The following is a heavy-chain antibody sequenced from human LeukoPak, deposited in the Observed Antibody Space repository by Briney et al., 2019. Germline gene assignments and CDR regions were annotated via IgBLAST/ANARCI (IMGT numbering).Heavy chain of an antibody. CDR1: GFIFSSYG. Sequence: PGGSLRLSCEASGFIFSSYGMHWVRQAPGKGLEWVAVIWYDGSNKYYADSVKGRFTISRDNARNTLFLQMNSLRAEDTAVYYCARDPKNNYFDYWGQGTLVTVSS. J-gene: IGHJ4*02. V-gene: IGHV3-33*01. CDR3: ARDPKNNYFDY. CDR2: IWYDGSNK.